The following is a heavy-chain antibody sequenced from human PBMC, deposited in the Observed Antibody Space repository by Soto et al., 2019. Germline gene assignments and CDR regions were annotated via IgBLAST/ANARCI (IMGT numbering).Heavy chain of an antibody. D-gene: IGHD2-2*01. CDR2: TIPSLGIA. CDR3: ARDPGPPCSSTSCQGGHLYGP. CDR1: SGTISTNT. J-gene: IGHJ5*02. V-gene: IGHV1-69*04. Sequence: VKVSCKTASGTISTNTISWVRQATGXGVEWMGRTIPSLGIANYAQKFQGRVTITADKSTSTAYMELSSLRSEDTAVYYCARDPGPPCSSTSCQGGHLYGPWGQGTQDTVSS.